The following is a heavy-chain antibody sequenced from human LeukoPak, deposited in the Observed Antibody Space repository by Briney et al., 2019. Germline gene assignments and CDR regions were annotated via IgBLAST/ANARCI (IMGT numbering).Heavy chain of an antibody. J-gene: IGHJ5*02. V-gene: IGHV3-66*02. CDR1: GFTVSSNY. CDR2: IYSGGST. D-gene: IGHD6-13*01. CDR3: ARENIAAACDWFDP. Sequence: GGSLRLSCAASGFTVSSNYMSWVRQAPGKGLEWVSVIYSGGSTYYADSVKGRFTISRDNSKNTLYLQMNSLRAEDTAVYYCARENIAAACDWFDPWGQGTLVTVSS.